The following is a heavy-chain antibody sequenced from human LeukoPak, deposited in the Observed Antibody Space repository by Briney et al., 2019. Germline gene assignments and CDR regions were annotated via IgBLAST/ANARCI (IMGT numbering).Heavy chain of an antibody. CDR2: VSGSGGST. J-gene: IGHJ4*02. Sequence: GGSLRLSCAASGFTFSSYAMSWVRQAPGKGLEWVSAVSGSGGSTYYADSAKGRFTISRDNSKNTLYLQMNSLRAEDTAVYYCAKGLLWFREFDYWGQGTLVTVSS. CDR3: AKGLLWFREFDY. CDR1: GFTFSSYA. D-gene: IGHD3-10*01. V-gene: IGHV3-23*01.